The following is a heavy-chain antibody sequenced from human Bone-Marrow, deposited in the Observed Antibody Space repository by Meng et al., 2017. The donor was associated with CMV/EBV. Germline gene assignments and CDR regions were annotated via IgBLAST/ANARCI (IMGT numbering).Heavy chain of an antibody. CDR3: WLAAAPAPIDY. Sequence: AASGFNFNNAWMSWVRQAPGKGLEWVGRIKSKTDGGTTDYAAPVKGRFTISRDDSMNTLYLQMNSLKTEDTAVYYCWLAAAPAPIDYWGQGTLVTVSS. J-gene: IGHJ4*02. D-gene: IGHD6-19*01. CDR2: IKSKTDGGTT. CDR1: GFNFNNAW. V-gene: IGHV3-15*01.